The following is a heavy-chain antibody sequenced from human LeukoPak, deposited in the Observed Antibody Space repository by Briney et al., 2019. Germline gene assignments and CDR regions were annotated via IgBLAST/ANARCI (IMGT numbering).Heavy chain of an antibody. CDR3: ARELGRTSAFDI. D-gene: IGHD1/OR15-1a*01. J-gene: IGHJ3*02. V-gene: IGHV3-64*01. CDR1: GFTFSNYV. CDR2: VTSNGGST. Sequence: PGGSLRLSCSGSGFTFSNYVMHWVRQAPGKGLEYVSAVTSNGGSTRYANSVKGRFTISRDNSKNMLYLQMGSLRAEDMAVYYCARELGRTSAFDIWGQGTMVTVSS.